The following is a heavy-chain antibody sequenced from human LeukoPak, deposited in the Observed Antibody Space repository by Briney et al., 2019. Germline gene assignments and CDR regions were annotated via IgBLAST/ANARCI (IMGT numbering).Heavy chain of an antibody. CDR2: IYYSGST. J-gene: IGHJ3*02. CDR3: ARHVEGLEFEWLLPYDAFDI. V-gene: IGHV4-59*08. D-gene: IGHD3-9*01. Sequence: SETLSLTCTVSGGSISSYYWSWIRQPPGKGLESIGYIYYSGSTNYNPSLKSRVTISVDTSKNQFSLKLSSVTAADTAVYYCARHVEGLEFEWLLPYDAFDIWGQGTMVTVSS. CDR1: GGSISSYY.